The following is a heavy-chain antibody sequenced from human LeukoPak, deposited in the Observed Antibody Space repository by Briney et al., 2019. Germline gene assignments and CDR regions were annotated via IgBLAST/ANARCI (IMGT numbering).Heavy chain of an antibody. Sequence: PGGSLRLSCAASGFTFSSYWVSWVRQAPGKGLEWVANIKQDGSEKYYVDSVKGRFTISRDNAKNSLYLQMNSLRAEDTAVYYCAYDFWSGYAPADWFDPWGQGTLVTVSS. V-gene: IGHV3-7*01. CDR2: IKQDGSEK. J-gene: IGHJ5*02. CDR3: AYDFWSGYAPADWFDP. CDR1: GFTFSSYW. D-gene: IGHD3-3*01.